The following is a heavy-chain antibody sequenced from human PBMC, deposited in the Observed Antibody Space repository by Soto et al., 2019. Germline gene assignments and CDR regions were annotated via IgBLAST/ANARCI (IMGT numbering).Heavy chain of an antibody. CDR1: GFTVSNNY. Sequence: EVQLVESGGGLIQPGGSLRLSCAVSGFTVSNNYMSWVRQAPGKGLEGVSVIYSGGYTAYGDSVKGRFTISRDNSKNTQFLQMNSRGADEAAVFYWAAPGGGGGYWGQGTLVTVSS. V-gene: IGHV3-53*01. CDR2: IYSGGYT. D-gene: IGHD3-10*01. J-gene: IGHJ4*02. CDR3: AAPGGGGGY.